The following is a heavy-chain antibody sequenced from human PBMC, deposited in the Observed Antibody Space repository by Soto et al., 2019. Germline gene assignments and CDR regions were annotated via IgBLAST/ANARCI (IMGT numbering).Heavy chain of an antibody. CDR2: IKQDGSAE. V-gene: IGHV3-7*01. J-gene: IGHJ6*02. Sequence: EVQLVESGGGLVQPGGSLRLSCVDSGFTFSSHRMSWVRQAPVKGLEWVGNIKQDGSAENYVDSAKGRFPISRDNAKNSMYVQMTRPRVEDTAVYYCAIIAASGRGWDVWGQGTTVGVSS. CDR3: AIIAASGRGWDV. D-gene: IGHD6-13*01. CDR1: GFTFSSHR.